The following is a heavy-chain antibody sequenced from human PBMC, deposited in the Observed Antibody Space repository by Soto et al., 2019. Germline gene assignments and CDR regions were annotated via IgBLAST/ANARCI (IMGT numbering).Heavy chain of an antibody. CDR2: IIPIFGTE. CDR1: GGTFSSHS. Sequence: QVQLVQSGAEVKKPGSSVKVSCKVSGGTFSSHSINWVRQAPGQGPEWMGGIIPIFGTENYAQKFQARVTSTADESTSTAYMELSSLTSEDTALYYCSTSVYCSTTRCYYYYGLDVWGQGTTVIVSS. CDR3: STSVYCSTTRCYYYYGLDV. V-gene: IGHV1-69*01. J-gene: IGHJ6*02. D-gene: IGHD2-2*01.